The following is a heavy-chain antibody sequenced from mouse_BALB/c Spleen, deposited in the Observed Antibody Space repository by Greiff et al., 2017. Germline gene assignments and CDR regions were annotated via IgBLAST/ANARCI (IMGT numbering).Heavy chain of an antibody. CDR3: AREGGAY. J-gene: IGHJ3*01. CDR2: ISYSGST. V-gene: IGHV3-2*02. Sequence: EVKLQESGPGLVKPSQSLSLTCTVTGYSITSDYAWNWIRQFPGNKLEWMGYISYSGSTSYNPSLKSRISITRDTSKNQFFLQLNSVTTEDTATYYCAREGGAYWGQGTLVTVSA. CDR1: GYSITSDYA.